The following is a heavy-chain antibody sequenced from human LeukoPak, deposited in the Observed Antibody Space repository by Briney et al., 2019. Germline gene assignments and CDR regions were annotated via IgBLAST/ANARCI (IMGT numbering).Heavy chain of an antibody. CDR3: AREAPRGSSGVDI. CDR2: IYHSGSS. V-gene: IGHV4-30-2*01. CDR1: GGSISSGGYS. Sequence: PSETLSLTCAVSGGSISSGGYSWSWIRQPPGKGLEWIGYIYHSGSSYYNPSLKSRVTISVDRSKNQFSLKLSPVTAADTAVYYCAREAPRGSSGVDIWGQGTMVTVSS. J-gene: IGHJ3*02. D-gene: IGHD3-16*01.